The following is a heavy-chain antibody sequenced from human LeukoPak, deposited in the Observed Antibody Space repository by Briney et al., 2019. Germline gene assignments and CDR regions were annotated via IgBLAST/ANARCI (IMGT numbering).Heavy chain of an antibody. Sequence: PGGSLRLSCAASGFTFSSYWMHWVRQAPGKGLVWVSRINSDGSTTTYADSVKGRFTISRDNAKNSLYLQMNSLRAEDTAVYYCARKTTVTITWGQGTLVTVSS. D-gene: IGHD4-17*01. CDR2: INSDGSTT. V-gene: IGHV3-74*01. CDR3: ARKTTVTIT. J-gene: IGHJ5*02. CDR1: GFTFSSYW.